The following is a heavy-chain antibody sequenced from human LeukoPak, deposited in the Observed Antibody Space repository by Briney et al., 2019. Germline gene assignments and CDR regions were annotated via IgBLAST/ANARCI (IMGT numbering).Heavy chain of an antibody. V-gene: IGHV3-11*06. Sequence: PGGSLRLSCAASGFTFSDYYMSWIRQAPGKGLEWVSYISSSSSYTKYGDSVKGRFTISRDNAKNSLYLQVNSLRAEDTAVYYCARGTGTTAYFDYWGQGTLVTVS. D-gene: IGHD1-1*01. CDR3: ARGTGTTAYFDY. CDR1: GFTFSDYY. J-gene: IGHJ4*02. CDR2: ISSSSSYT.